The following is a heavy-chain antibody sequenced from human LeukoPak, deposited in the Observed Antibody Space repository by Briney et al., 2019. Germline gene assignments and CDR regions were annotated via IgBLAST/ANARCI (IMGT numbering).Heavy chain of an antibody. Sequence: GGSLRLSCAASGFTFGNTWMGWVRQAPGKGLEWVANISPDGSDKYYVDSVGGRFTISRENAQNSANLQMNSLRAEDSAVYYCGRWGVNAGLDRWGQGTLVSVAS. CDR3: GRWGVNAGLDR. D-gene: IGHD3-10*01. CDR2: ISPDGSDK. CDR1: GFTFGNTW. J-gene: IGHJ5*02. V-gene: IGHV3-7*01.